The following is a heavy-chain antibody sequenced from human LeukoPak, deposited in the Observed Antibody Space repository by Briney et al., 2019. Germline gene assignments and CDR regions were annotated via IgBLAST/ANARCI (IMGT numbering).Heavy chain of an antibody. Sequence: GGSLRLSCAASGFTFSSYSMTWVRQAPGKGLEWVSYISSSSTIYYADSVKGRFTISRDNAKNSLYLQMNSLRAEDTAVYYCASLDRYYDFWSGYYTSFDYWGQGTLVTVSS. CDR1: GFTFSSYS. CDR3: ASLDRYYDFWSGYYTSFDY. J-gene: IGHJ4*02. V-gene: IGHV3-48*01. CDR2: ISSSSTI. D-gene: IGHD3-3*01.